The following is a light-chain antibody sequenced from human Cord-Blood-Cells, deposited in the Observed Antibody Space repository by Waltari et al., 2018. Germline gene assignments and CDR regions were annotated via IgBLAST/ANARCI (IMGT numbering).Light chain of an antibody. J-gene: IGKJ2*01. CDR1: QSISSW. Sequence: DIQITQSPSTLSASVGDRVTITCRASQSISSWLAWYQQKPGKAPKLLIYKASSLESGVPSRFSGSGSETEFTLTISSLQPDDFATYYCQQYNSYSTSGQGTKLEIK. CDR3: QQYNSYST. V-gene: IGKV1-5*03. CDR2: KAS.